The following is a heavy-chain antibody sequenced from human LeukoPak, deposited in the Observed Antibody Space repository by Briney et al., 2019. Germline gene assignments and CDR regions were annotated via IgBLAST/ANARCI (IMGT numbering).Heavy chain of an antibody. Sequence: PGGSLRLSCAASGFTFSSYPMSWVRQAPGKSLEWVSLISGSGGSTYYADSVKGRFSISRDNSKNTLYLQMNSLRAEDTAVYYCAKERTQTTSFDYWGQGTLVTVSS. CDR3: AKERTQTTSFDY. CDR1: GFTFSSYP. CDR2: ISGSGGST. V-gene: IGHV3-23*01. J-gene: IGHJ4*02. D-gene: IGHD2/OR15-2a*01.